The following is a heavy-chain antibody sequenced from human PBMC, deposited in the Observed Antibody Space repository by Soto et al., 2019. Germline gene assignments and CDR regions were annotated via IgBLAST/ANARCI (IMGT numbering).Heavy chain of an antibody. J-gene: IGHJ6*02. CDR2: IGESGTPT. CDR3: ARYIPGVRYYGMDV. D-gene: IGHD2-2*01. V-gene: IGHV3-23*01. Sequence: GGSLRLSCAASGFPFSSYSMKWVRQAPGKGLEWVSLIGESGTPTYYADSVKGRFTISRDNSGNTLFLEMYSLRAEDSAVYYCARYIPGVRYYGMDVWGQGTTVTVSS. CDR1: GFPFSSYS.